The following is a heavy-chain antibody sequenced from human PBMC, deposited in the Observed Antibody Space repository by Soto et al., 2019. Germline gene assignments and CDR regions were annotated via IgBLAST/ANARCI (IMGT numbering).Heavy chain of an antibody. CDR2: ISAYNGNT. CDR3: ARPLSGWELSNGGY. CDR1: GYTFTSYG. D-gene: IGHD1-26*01. J-gene: IGHJ4*02. V-gene: IGHV1-18*01. Sequence: ASVKVSCKASGYTFTSYGISWLRQAPGQGLEWMGWISAYNGNTNYAQKLQGRVTMTTDTSTSTAYMELRSLRSDDTAVYYCARPLSGWELSNGGYWGQGTLVTVSS.